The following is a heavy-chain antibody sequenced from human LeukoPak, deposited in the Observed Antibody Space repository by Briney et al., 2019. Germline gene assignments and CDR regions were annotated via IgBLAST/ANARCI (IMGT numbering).Heavy chain of an antibody. D-gene: IGHD3-22*01. V-gene: IGHV1-69*05. CDR1: GGTFSNYA. Sequence: SVKVSCKASGGTFSNYAFNWVRQAPGQGLEWMGRIIPIFGTTNYAQKFQGRVSMTTDASTSAAYMDLSSLRSEDTAIYYCARDRSVYYDINHVAFDIWGQGTMVTVSS. CDR3: ARDRSVYYDINHVAFDI. CDR2: IIPIFGTT. J-gene: IGHJ3*02.